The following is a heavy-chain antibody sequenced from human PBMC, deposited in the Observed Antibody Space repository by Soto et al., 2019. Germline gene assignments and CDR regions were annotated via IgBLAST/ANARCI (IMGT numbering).Heavy chain of an antibody. CDR1: RLTFSNYA. D-gene: IGHD2-2*01. CDR3: ARDGRYCSSTSCPYYYYGMDV. V-gene: IGHV3-21*01. CDR2: ISSSSNYI. J-gene: IGHJ6*02. Sequence: PGGSLSLSCVISRLTFSNYALNWVRQAPGKGLERVSSISSSSNYIYYADSVKGLFTISRDNAKNSLYLQMNSLRAEDTAVYYCARDGRYCSSTSCPYYYYGMDVWGQGTTVTVSS.